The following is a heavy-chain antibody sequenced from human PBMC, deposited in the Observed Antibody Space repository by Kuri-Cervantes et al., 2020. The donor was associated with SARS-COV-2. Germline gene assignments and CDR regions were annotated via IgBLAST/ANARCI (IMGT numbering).Heavy chain of an antibody. Sequence: SETLSLTCAVDGGSFSGYFWSWIRQSPGKGLEWIGEINYSGSTKYNPSLRSRVTISVDTSKNQFSLKLSSVTAADTAVYYCARGPVIVGDTRRRVLDYWGQGTLVTVSS. J-gene: IGHJ4*02. CDR1: GGSFSGYF. D-gene: IGHD1-26*01. CDR3: ARGPVIVGDTRRRVLDY. V-gene: IGHV4-34*01. CDR2: INYSGST.